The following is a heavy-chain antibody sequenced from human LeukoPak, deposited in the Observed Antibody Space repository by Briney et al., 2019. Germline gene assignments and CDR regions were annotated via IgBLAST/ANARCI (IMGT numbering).Heavy chain of an antibody. Sequence: SETLSLTCTVSGGSISSGSYYWSWIRQPAGKGLEWIGRIYTSGSTNYNPSLKSRVTISVDTSKNQFSLKLSSVTAADTAVYYCAREVLGYCSSTSCPPDAFDIWGQGTMVTASS. CDR1: GGSISSGSYY. D-gene: IGHD2-2*01. J-gene: IGHJ3*02. V-gene: IGHV4-61*02. CDR3: AREVLGYCSSTSCPPDAFDI. CDR2: IYTSGST.